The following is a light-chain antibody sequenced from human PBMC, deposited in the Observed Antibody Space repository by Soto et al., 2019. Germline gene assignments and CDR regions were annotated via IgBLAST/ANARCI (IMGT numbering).Light chain of an antibody. CDR3: QQSYSTPYT. CDR2: AAS. V-gene: IGKV1-39*01. J-gene: IGKJ2*01. Sequence: DXXMXXXPSXXXASXGDRVTITXXAXXXIXXXLNWYQQKPGKAPKLLIYAASSLQSGXXXXXXXXXXXXXXXLTISSLQPEDFATYYCQQSYSTPYTFGQGTKLEXK. CDR1: XXIXXX.